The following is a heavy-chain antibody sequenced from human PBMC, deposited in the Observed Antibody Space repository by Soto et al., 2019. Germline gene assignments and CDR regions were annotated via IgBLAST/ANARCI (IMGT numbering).Heavy chain of an antibody. CDR3: ARDFGAGAHFDH. D-gene: IGHD3-10*01. CDR2: INHSGRT. V-gene: IGHV4-34*01. Sequence: QVQLQQWGAGLLKPSETLSLTCVVYGGSLNDYWWSWIRQTPGKGLEWIGEINHSGRTNYNPSLKSRVIISLDTSPNQFSLNLTSVTAADTAVYYCARDFGAGAHFDHWGQGTLVTVSS. J-gene: IGHJ4*02. CDR1: GGSLNDYW.